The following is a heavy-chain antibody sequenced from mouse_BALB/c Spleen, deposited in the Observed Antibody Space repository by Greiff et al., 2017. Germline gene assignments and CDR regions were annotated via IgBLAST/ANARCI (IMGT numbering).Heavy chain of an antibody. J-gene: IGHJ4*01. V-gene: IGHV1-39*01. CDR1: GYSFTGYY. CDR3: ARCGVRDYAMDY. D-gene: IGHD3-1*01. Sequence: VQLQQSGPELVKPGASVKISCKASGYSFTGYYMNWVKQSNGKSLEWIGKIDPYYGGTSYNQKFKGQATLTVDKSSSTAYMQLKSLTSEDSAVYYCARCGVRDYAMDYWGQGTSVTVSS. CDR2: IDPYYGGT.